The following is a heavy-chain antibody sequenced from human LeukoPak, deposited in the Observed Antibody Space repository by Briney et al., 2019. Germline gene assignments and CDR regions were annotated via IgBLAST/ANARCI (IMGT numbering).Heavy chain of an antibody. CDR2: INPNSGGT. CDR3: ATWYSSGWFGEVSFDY. CDR1: GYTFTDYY. J-gene: IGHJ4*02. D-gene: IGHD6-19*01. Sequence: ASVKVSCKASGYTFTDYYMHWVRQAPGQGLEWMGWINPNSGGTNYAQKFQGRVTMTRDTSISTAYMELSRLRSDDTAVYYCATWYSSGWFGEVSFDYWGQGTLVTVSS. V-gene: IGHV1-2*02.